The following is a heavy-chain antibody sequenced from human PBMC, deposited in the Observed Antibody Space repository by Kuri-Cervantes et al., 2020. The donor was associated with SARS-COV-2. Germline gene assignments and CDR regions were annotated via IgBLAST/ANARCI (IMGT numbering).Heavy chain of an antibody. CDR3: ARGSSSTYFDY. J-gene: IGHJ4*02. D-gene: IGHD6-6*01. CDR2: ISGSGGST. V-gene: IGHV3-23*01. Sequence: GGSLRLSCAASGFTFSSYAMSWVRQAPGKGLEWVSAISGSGGSTYYADSVKGRFTISRDNAKNSLYLQMNSLRAEGTAVYYCARGSSSTYFDYWGQGTLVTVSS. CDR1: GFTFSSYA.